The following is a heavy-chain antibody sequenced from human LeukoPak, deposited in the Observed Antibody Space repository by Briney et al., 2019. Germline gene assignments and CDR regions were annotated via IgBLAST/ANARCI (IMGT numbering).Heavy chain of an antibody. CDR2: VNPKSGNT. D-gene: IGHD2-2*01. Sequence: ASVKVSCKASGGTFSSYAISWVRQAPGQGLEWMGWVNPKSGNTGYAQKFQGRVTITRNTSISTAYLELSSLRSEDTAVYYCARVIVVVPGADIWFDPWGQGTLVTVSS. CDR1: GGTFSSYA. J-gene: IGHJ5*02. V-gene: IGHV1-8*03. CDR3: ARVIVVVPGADIWFDP.